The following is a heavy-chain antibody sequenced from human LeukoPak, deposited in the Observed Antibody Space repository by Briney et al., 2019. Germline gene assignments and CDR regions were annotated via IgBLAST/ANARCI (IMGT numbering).Heavy chain of an antibody. CDR2: IRSKANSYAT. J-gene: IGHJ4*02. V-gene: IGHV3-73*01. CDR3: TARGAAGSDY. Sequence: GGSLRLSYAASGFTFSGSAMHWVRQASGKGLEWVGRIRSKANSYATAYAASVKGRFTISRDDSKNTAYLQMNSLKTEDTAVYYCTARGAAGSDYWGQGTLVTVSS. D-gene: IGHD6-13*01. CDR1: GFTFSGSA.